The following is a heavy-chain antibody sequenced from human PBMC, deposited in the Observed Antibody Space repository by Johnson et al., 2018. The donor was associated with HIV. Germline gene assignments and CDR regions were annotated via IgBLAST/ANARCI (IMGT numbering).Heavy chain of an antibody. CDR3: AKAARVAGVNDAFDI. CDR2: ISWNSGSI. Sequence: QLVESGGGLVQPGRSLRLSCAASGFTFDDYAMHWVRQAPGKGLEWVSGISWNSGSIGYADSVKGRFTISRDNAKNSLYLQMNSLRAEDTALYYCAKAARVAGVNDAFDIWGQGTMVTVSS. V-gene: IGHV3-9*01. J-gene: IGHJ3*02. D-gene: IGHD1-26*01. CDR1: GFTFDDYA.